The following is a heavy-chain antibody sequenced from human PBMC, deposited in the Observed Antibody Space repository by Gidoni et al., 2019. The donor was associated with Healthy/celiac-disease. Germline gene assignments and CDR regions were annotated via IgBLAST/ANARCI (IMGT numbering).Heavy chain of an antibody. Sequence: EVQLVQSGAEVKKPGESLKISCKGSGYIFTSYWLGWVRQMPGKGLAWMGIIYPGDFDTRYSPSFQGQVTISDDKSISTAYLQWSSLKASDTAMYYCARQQLKWFGNKVAHDAFDIWGQGTMVTVSS. CDR3: ARQQLKWFGNKVAHDAFDI. CDR1: GYIFTSYW. V-gene: IGHV5-51*01. J-gene: IGHJ3*02. D-gene: IGHD3-10*01. CDR2: IYPGDFDT.